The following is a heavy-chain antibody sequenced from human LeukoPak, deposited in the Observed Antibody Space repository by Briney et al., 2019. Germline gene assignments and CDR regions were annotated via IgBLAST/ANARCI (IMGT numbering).Heavy chain of an antibody. J-gene: IGHJ4*02. CDR3: AKARGYSYVPDY. CDR1: GFTFSSYA. Sequence: GGSLRLSCAASGFTFSSYAMSWVRQAPGKGLEWVSAISGSGGSTYYADSVKGRFTISRDNSKNTLYLQMNSLRAEDTALYYCAKARGYSYVPDYWGQGTLVTVSS. V-gene: IGHV3-23*01. D-gene: IGHD5-18*01. CDR2: ISGSGGST.